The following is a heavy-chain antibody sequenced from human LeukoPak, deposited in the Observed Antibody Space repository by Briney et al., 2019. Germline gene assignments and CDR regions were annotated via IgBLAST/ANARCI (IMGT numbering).Heavy chain of an antibody. CDR3: AKGYYGSGSYGWFYY. CDR1: GFTFSAYS. D-gene: IGHD3-10*01. Sequence: GGSLRLSCAASGFTFSAYSMNWVRQAPGKGLEWVSSISSSSSYIYYADSVKGRFTISRDNAKNSLYLQMNSLRAEDTAVYSCAKGYYGSGSYGWFYYWGQGTLVTVSS. J-gene: IGHJ4*02. V-gene: IGHV3-21*04. CDR2: ISSSSSYI.